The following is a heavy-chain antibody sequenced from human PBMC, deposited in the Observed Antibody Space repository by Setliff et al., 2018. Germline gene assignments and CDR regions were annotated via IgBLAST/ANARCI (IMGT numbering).Heavy chain of an antibody. V-gene: IGHV1-2*02. CDR1: GYTFIGHY. CDR3: ARDFIWGGLTGPDY. CDR2: ISPNNGET. Sequence: GASVKVSCKASGYTFIGHYMHWVRQAPGEGLEWMGWISPNNGETKFAQKFQGRVTLARDTSLKTHYMELSNLTSDDTAIYYCARDFIWGGLTGPDYWGQGTLVTVSS. J-gene: IGHJ4*02. D-gene: IGHD3-9*01.